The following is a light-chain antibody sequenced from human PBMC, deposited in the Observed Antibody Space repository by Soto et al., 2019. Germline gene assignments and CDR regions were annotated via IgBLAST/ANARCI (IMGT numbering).Light chain of an antibody. V-gene: IGKV1-9*01. J-gene: IGKJ1*01. CDR2: AAS. CDR3: QQLNSYPPWT. CDR1: QGISSY. Sequence: IQLTQSPSSLSASVGDRVTITCRASQGISSYLAWYQQKPGKAPKLLIYAASTLQRGVPSRFSGSGSGTHFSLTISSLQPEDFATYYCQQLNSYPPWTFGQGTKVEIK.